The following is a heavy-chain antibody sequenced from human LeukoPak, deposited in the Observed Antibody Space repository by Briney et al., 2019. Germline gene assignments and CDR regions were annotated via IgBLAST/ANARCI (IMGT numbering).Heavy chain of an antibody. D-gene: IGHD2-15*01. CDR3: ARAPRPYCSGGNCIYFDY. Sequence: PGGSLRLSCAASGFTFSSYWMNWVRQAPGKGLEWVSSISSSSSYIYYTDSVKGRFTLSRDNAKKSLHLQMNSLRAEDTAVYYCARAPRPYCSGGNCIYFDYWGQGTLVTVSS. CDR2: ISSSSSYI. CDR1: GFTFSSYW. J-gene: IGHJ4*02. V-gene: IGHV3-21*01.